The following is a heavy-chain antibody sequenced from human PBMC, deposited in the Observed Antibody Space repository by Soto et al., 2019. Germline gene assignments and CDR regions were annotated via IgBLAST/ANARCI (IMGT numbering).Heavy chain of an antibody. CDR3: ATYCSGYSCPGPWN. D-gene: IGHD2-15*01. CDR1: GYSFITYY. J-gene: IGHJ3*01. Sequence: QVHVVQSGAEVKKPGASVKVSCKASGYSFITYYLHWVRQAPGQGLEWMAIINPSGGSTTYAQKLQGRVTLTRDKSTSTVYLQLSSLKSDDTAVYYCATYCSGYSCPGPWNWGQGTLVTVSS. V-gene: IGHV1-46*03. CDR2: INPSGGST.